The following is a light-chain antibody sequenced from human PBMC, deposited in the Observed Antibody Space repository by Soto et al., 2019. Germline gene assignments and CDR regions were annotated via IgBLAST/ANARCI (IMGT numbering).Light chain of an antibody. CDR1: SSDVGGYNY. CDR2: EVS. V-gene: IGLV2-14*01. CDR3: SSSTSTTTGV. J-gene: IGLJ3*02. Sequence: QSVLTQPASVSGSPGQSITISCTGTSSDVGGYNYVSWYQQHPGKAPKLIIYEVSNRPSGVSNRFSGSKSGNTASLTISGLQAEDEADYSCSSSTSTTTGVFGGGTKLTVL.